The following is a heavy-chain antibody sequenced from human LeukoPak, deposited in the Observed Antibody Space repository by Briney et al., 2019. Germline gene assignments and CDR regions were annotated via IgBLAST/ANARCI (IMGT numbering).Heavy chain of an antibody. CDR3: ARGDSGGMDY. V-gene: IGHV3-21*01. J-gene: IGHJ4*02. CDR2: ISSSSSYI. CDR1: GFTFSNYN. Sequence: GGSLRLSCAASGFTFSNYNMNWVRRAPGKGLEWVSSISSSSSYIYYADSVRGRFTISRDNANNSLYLQMNSLRAEDTTVYYCARGDSGGMDYWGQGTLVTVSS. D-gene: IGHD3-16*01.